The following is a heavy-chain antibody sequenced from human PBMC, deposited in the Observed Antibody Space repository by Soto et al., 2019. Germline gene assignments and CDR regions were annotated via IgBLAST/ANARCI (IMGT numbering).Heavy chain of an antibody. CDR1: GESLSRTEYY. V-gene: IGHV4-30-4*01. CDR3: ARFLLVELQRSYYCTDV. Sequence: SETLSLTCTVPGESLSRTEYYWSWFRQTTGKGLEWIGHIFYSGTTYSNPSLKSRLTISVATSKNHFSLRLTSVTAADTAVFPGARFLLVELQRSYYCTDVWCQGTTVTGSS. J-gene: IGHJ6*02. CDR2: IFYSGTT. D-gene: IGHD2-15*01.